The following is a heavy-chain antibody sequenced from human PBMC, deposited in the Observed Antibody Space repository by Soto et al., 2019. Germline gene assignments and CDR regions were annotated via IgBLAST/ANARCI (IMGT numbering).Heavy chain of an antibody. V-gene: IGHV4-31*03. CDR1: GGSISSGGYY. D-gene: IGHD5-18*01. CDR3: ARDRLMATAGTARHYFGLDV. Sequence: PSETLSLTCTVSGGSISSGGYYWSWHRQKPRRGLEWIGNIYYSGNTYYDPSLKSRLTISVDTSKNQFSLNLSSVTAADTAVYYCARDRLMATAGTARHYFGLDVWGQGTTVTVSS. CDR2: IYYSGNT. J-gene: IGHJ6*02.